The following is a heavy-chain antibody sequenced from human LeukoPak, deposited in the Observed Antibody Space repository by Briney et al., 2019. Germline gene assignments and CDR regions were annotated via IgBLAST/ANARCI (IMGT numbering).Heavy chain of an antibody. CDR2: IWYDGSQK. CDR3: AKDTGHLILGDY. D-gene: IGHD7-27*01. Sequence: PGRYLQLSCAASGITFSTSGMHWVRQAPGKGLEWVAVIWYDGSQKYYADSVKGRFTISRDNSKDTLFLQMNSLTLEDTAVYYCAKDTGHLILGDYWGQGTLVIVSS. CDR1: GITFSTSG. V-gene: IGHV3-33*06. J-gene: IGHJ4*02.